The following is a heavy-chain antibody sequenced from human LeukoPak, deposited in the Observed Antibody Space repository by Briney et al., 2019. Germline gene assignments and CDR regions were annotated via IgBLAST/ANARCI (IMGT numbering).Heavy chain of an antibody. Sequence: GGSLRLSCVASGFSFNKYGVHWVRQAPGKGLEWVAVIWYDGSYEYYADSVKGRLAISRDNDKNTVNLQMNSLRVEDTAVYYCARDVSGLAVRGWFDFWGQGTLVTVSS. CDR2: IWYDGSYE. CDR3: ARDVSGLAVRGWFDF. CDR1: GFSFNKYG. D-gene: IGHD3-10*01. V-gene: IGHV3-33*01. J-gene: IGHJ5*01.